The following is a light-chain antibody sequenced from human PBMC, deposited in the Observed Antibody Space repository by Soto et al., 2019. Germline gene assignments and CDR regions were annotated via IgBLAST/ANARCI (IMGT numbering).Light chain of an antibody. CDR2: ASS. V-gene: IGKV1-8*01. CDR1: QEISPF. Sequence: AVRVTQSPSSISASTGDRVNITCRASQEISPFLAWYQQRPGKAPNLLVYASSTLKSGVPSRFNGSGSGTDFTLTISNLQSEDSATYFCQQYYQYPRTFGQGTKVEIK. CDR3: QQYYQYPRT. J-gene: IGKJ1*01.